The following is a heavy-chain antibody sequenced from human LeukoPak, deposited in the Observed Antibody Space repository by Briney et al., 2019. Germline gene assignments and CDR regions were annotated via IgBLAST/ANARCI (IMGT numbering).Heavy chain of an antibody. CDR2: ISWDGGST. CDR3: ARGFGELSYYGMDV. CDR1: GFTFDDYA. V-gene: IGHV3-43D*03. J-gene: IGHJ6*02. D-gene: IGHD3-10*01. Sequence: GGSLRLSCAASGFTFDDYAMHWVRQAPGKGLEWVSLISWDGGSTYYADSVKGRFTISRDNSKNSLYLQMNSLRAEDTALYYCARGFGELSYYGMDVWGQGTTVTVSS.